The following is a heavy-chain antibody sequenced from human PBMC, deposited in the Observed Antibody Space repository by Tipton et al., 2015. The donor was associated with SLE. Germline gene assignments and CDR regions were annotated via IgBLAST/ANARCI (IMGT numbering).Heavy chain of an antibody. CDR2: INHEGTEK. V-gene: IGHV3-7*01. CDR3: ARRLLFSGSYYFDH. CDR1: GFTLSSYW. Sequence: QLVQSGGGLVQPGGSLRLSCATSGFTLSSYWMAWLRQTPGKGLEWVANINHEGTEKFYADSLKGRVTISRDNANNSLSLQMNSLRAEDTAVYYCARRLLFSGSYYFDHWGQRTLVAVSS. J-gene: IGHJ4*02. D-gene: IGHD1-26*01.